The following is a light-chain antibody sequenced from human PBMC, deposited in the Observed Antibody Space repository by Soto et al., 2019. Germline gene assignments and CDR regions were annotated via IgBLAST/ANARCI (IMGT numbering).Light chain of an antibody. CDR3: QQYGSSPVT. Sequence: EVVLTQYTGTLSLSPGERATLSCRASQSVSSSYLAWYQQKPGQAPRLLIYGVSSRATGIPDRFSGSGSGTDFTLTISRLQPEDFAVYYCQQYGSSPVTFGQGTKVAIK. CDR1: QSVSSSY. V-gene: IGKV3-20*01. CDR2: GVS. J-gene: IGKJ1*01.